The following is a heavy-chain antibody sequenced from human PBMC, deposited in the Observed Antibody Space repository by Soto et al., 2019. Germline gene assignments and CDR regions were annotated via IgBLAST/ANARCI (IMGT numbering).Heavy chain of an antibody. D-gene: IGHD2-2*01. Sequence: QVQLQESGPGLVKPSQTLSLTCTVSGGSISSGGYYWSWIRQHPGKGLEWIGYIYYSGSTYYNPSLKSRVTIPVDTSKNQFSLKLSSVTAADTAVYYCARRNVVPAAMIDYWGQGTLVTVSS. CDR1: GGSISSGGYY. J-gene: IGHJ4*02. CDR3: ARRNVVPAAMIDY. V-gene: IGHV4-31*03. CDR2: IYYSGST.